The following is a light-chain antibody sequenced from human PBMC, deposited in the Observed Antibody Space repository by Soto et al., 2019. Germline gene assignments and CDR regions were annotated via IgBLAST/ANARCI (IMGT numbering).Light chain of an antibody. CDR3: QQFDNLPQWT. CDR2: DVS. V-gene: IGKV1-33*01. CDR1: QDSSNF. J-gene: IGKJ1*01. Sequence: DIQMTQSPSSLSASVGDRVTITSQESQDSSNFLNWYQQKPGKAPKLLTYDVSNLETGVSTRFSGSGSWTDFTFIISSVKPEDIAAYYCQQFDNLPQWTVGQGTKVEIK.